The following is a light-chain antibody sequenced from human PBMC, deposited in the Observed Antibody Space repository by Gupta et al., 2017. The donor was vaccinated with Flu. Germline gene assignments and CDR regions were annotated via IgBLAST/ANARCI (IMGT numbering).Light chain of an antibody. Sequence: DIVLTQTPLSLAVTPGQPASISCRSSQSLLNTDGKTYLHWYFRIPGQPLQILIHDVSRRFHGVSDRISGSGSGAEFTLKISRVEGDDVGIYYCMQTKQYPFTFGQGTKLEIK. J-gene: IGKJ2*01. CDR3: MQTKQYPFT. CDR2: DVS. CDR1: QSLLNTDGKTY. V-gene: IGKV2D-29*01.